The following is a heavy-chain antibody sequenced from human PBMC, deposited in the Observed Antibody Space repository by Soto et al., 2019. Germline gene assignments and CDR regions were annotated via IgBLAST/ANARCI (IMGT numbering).Heavy chain of an antibody. Sequence: QLQLQESGPGLVKPSETLSLTCTVSGGSISSEFYYWAWIRQPPGKGLEWIGNINYSGTTYYNPSLKSRVTISVDASKNQFSLKLTSVTAGDTAVYYCASPSTWEMGWFDTWGQGTLVTVSS. V-gene: IGHV4-39*01. CDR3: ASPSTWEMGWFDT. D-gene: IGHD1-26*01. CDR2: INYSGTT. CDR1: GGSISSEFYY. J-gene: IGHJ5*02.